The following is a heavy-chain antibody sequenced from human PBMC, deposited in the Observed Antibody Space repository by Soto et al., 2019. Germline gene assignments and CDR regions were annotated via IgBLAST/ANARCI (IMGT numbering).Heavy chain of an antibody. CDR3: ARDQENYYDSSGYRYFDY. Sequence: QVQLVQSGAEVKKPGSSVKVSCKASGGTFSSYAISWVRQAPGQGLEWMGGISPIFGTANYAQKFQGRVTIPADESTSTAYMELSSLRSEDTAVYYCARDQENYYDSSGYRYFDYWGQGTLVTVSS. V-gene: IGHV1-69*01. CDR1: GGTFSSYA. CDR2: ISPIFGTA. D-gene: IGHD3-22*01. J-gene: IGHJ4*02.